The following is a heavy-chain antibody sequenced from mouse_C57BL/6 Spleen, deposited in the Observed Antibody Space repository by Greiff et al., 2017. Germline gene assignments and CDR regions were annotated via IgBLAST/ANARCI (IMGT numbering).Heavy chain of an antibody. CDR2: IYPGSGST. V-gene: IGHV1-55*01. CDR3: ARSGPYSSYAMDY. Sequence: QVQLQQPGAELVKPGASVKMSCKASGYTFTSYWITWVKQRPGQGLEWIGDIYPGSGSTNYNEKFKSKATLTVDTSSSTAYMQLSSLTSEDSAVYYCARSGPYSSYAMDYWGQGTSVTVSS. CDR1: GYTFTSYW. J-gene: IGHJ4*01. D-gene: IGHD2-10*01.